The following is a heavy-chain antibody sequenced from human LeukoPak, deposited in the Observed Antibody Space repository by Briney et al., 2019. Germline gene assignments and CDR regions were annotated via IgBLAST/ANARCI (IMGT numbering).Heavy chain of an antibody. J-gene: IGHJ2*01. Sequence: PSETLSLTCTVSGGSISSGGYYWSWIRQPPGKGLEWIGYIYHSGSTYYNPSLKSRVTISVDRSKNQFSLKLSSVTAADTAVYYCARRRPYCSSTSCSYWYFDLWGRGTLVTVSS. V-gene: IGHV4-30-2*01. CDR1: GGSISSGGYY. D-gene: IGHD2-2*01. CDR3: ARRRPYCSSTSCSYWYFDL. CDR2: IYHSGST.